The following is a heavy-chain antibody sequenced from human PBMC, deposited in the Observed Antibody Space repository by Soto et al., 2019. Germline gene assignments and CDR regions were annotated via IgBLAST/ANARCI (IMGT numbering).Heavy chain of an antibody. CDR3: AGGAVHTPTWMGA. CDR2: LIPAVGQA. D-gene: IGHD2-15*01. V-gene: IGHV1-69*08. J-gene: IGHJ5*02. CDR1: GGAFSGYT. Sequence: QVQLVQSGAEVKKPGSSMKVSCKASGGAFSGYTFNWVRQASGQGLEWMGRLIPAVGQANNAQKFQGRLTITADESASTVYLDLTSLTSEDTAVYFCAGGAVHTPTWMGAWGQGTLVTVSS.